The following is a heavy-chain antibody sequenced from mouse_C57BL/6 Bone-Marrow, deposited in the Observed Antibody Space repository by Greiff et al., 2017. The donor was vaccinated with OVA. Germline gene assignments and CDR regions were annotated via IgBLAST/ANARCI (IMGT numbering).Heavy chain of an antibody. CDR3: ARLYDVLCMDY. D-gene: IGHD2-12*01. CDR1: GFTFSDYG. J-gene: IGHJ4*01. CDR2: ISNLAYSI. Sequence: EVHLVESGGGLVRPGGSLKLSCAASGFTFSDYGMAWVRQAPRKGPEWVAFISNLAYSIYYADTVTGRFTISRENAKNTLYLEMSSLRSEDTAMYYCARLYDVLCMDYWGQGTSVTVSS. V-gene: IGHV5-15*01.